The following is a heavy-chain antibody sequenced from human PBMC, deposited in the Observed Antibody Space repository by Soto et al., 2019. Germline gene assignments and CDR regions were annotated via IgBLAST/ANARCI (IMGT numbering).Heavy chain of an antibody. J-gene: IGHJ6*02. V-gene: IGHV4-59*01. CDR2: IYYSGST. Sequence: SETLSLTCTVSGGSISSYYWSWIRQPPGKGLEWIGYIYYSGSTNYNPSLKSRVTISVDTSKNQFSLKLSSVTAADTAVYYCARDQGGWGYRSGYYYYGMDVWGQGTTVTVSS. CDR3: ARDQGGWGYRSGYYYYGMDV. CDR1: GGSISSYY. D-gene: IGHD6-19*01.